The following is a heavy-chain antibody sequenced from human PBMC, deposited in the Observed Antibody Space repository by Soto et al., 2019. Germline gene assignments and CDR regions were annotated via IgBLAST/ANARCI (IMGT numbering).Heavy chain of an antibody. CDR1: GGTFSSYT. Sequence: SVKVSCKASGGTFSSYTISWVRQAPGQGLEWMGRIIPILGIANYAQKFQGRVTITADKSTSTAYMELSSLRSEDTAVYYCARDSSASAPPGDPWGQGTLVTVSS. CDR2: IIPILGIA. D-gene: IGHD6-25*01. CDR3: ARDSSASAPPGDP. J-gene: IGHJ5*02. V-gene: IGHV1-69*04.